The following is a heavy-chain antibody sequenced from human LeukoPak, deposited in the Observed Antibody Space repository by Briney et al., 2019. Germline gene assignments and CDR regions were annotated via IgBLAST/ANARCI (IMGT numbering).Heavy chain of an antibody. V-gene: IGHV3-21*01. CDR3: ARERRSVVITTDAFDI. CDR1: GFTFSSYS. J-gene: IGHJ3*02. CDR2: ISSSSSYI. D-gene: IGHD3-22*01. Sequence: GGSLRLSCAASGFTFSSYSMNWVRQAPGKGLEWVSSISSSSSYIYYADSVKGRFTISRDNAKDSLYLQMNSLRAEDTAVYDCARERRSVVITTDAFDIWGQGTMVTVSS.